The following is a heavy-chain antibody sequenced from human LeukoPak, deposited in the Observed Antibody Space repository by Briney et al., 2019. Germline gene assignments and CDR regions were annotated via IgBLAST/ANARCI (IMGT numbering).Heavy chain of an antibody. V-gene: IGHV4-4*09. Sequence: ASETLSLTCTVSGVSMSAYQWSWVRQSPEKGLEWIGYINTKGETSYNPSLKSRVTTSADTSKSQFSLRLTSVTAADTAVYYCATSNDAKIAPFDHWGQGAPVTVSS. CDR2: INTKGET. D-gene: IGHD2-21*01. J-gene: IGHJ4*02. CDR1: GVSMSAYQ. CDR3: ATSNDAKIAPFDH.